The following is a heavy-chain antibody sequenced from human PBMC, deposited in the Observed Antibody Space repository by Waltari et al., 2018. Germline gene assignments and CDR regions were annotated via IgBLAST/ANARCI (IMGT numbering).Heavy chain of an antibody. CDR3: ARAGSCSSTSCYFSHPFDF. CDR2: INHNTGNP. D-gene: IGHD2-2*01. CDR1: GYSFSTYA. V-gene: IGHV7-4-1*02. Sequence: QVQLVQSGSELNQPGASVRVSCKASGYSFSTYAIHWVRQAPGQGPEWMGWINHNTGNPTYAQGFTGRFVFSLDTSLSTTYLQFKSLKAEDTAMYYCARAGSCSSTSCYFSHPFDFWGQGTLVTVSS. J-gene: IGHJ4*02.